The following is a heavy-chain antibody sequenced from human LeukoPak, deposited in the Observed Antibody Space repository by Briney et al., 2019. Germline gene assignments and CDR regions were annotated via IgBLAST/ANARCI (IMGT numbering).Heavy chain of an antibody. J-gene: IGHJ4*02. CDR1: GGSISSGGYY. CDR3: ARGDLWFGEFPLFDY. V-gene: IGHV4-31*03. CDR2: TYYSGST. Sequence: SETLSLTCTVSGGSISSGGYYWSWIRQHPGKGLEWIGYTYYSGSTYYNPSLKSRVTISVDTSKNQFSLKLSSVTAADTAVYYCARGDLWFGEFPLFDYWGQGTLVTVSS. D-gene: IGHD3-10*01.